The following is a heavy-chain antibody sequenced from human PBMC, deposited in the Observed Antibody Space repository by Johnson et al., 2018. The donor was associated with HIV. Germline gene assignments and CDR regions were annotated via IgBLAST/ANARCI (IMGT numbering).Heavy chain of an antibody. CDR1: GFTVSSNY. V-gene: IGHV3-74*01. Sequence: VQLMESGGGLMQPGGSLRLSCVASGFTVSSNYMSWVRQAPGKGLEWVSRISSDGSSTTYADSVKGRFTISRDNAKNTLYLQMNSLRAEDTAVYYCAREGPSERAGFDIWGQGTMVTVSS. CDR2: ISSDGSST. CDR3: AREGPSERAGFDI. J-gene: IGHJ3*02.